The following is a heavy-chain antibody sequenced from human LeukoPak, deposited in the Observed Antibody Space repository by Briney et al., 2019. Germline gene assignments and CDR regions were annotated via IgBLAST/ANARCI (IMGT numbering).Heavy chain of an antibody. CDR3: ARDGTYSYDSGDY. V-gene: IGHV4-39*02. CDR1: GGFISSSTYY. Sequence: SETLSLTCSVSGGFISSSTYYWGWIRQPPGKGLGWIGSIYYGGRIYNNPTLKRRVTISVDTSISTVYMELSSLKSDDTAVYYCARDGTYSYDSGDYWGQGTLVTVSS. CDR2: IYYGGRI. D-gene: IGHD5-18*01. J-gene: IGHJ4*02.